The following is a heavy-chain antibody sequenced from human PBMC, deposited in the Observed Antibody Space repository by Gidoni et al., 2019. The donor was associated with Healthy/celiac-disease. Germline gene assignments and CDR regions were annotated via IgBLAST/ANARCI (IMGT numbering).Heavy chain of an antibody. CDR2: INHSGST. V-gene: IGHV4-34*01. CDR3: ARRRLYCSSTSCSHGWFDP. J-gene: IGHJ5*02. CDR1: GGSFSGYY. Sequence: QVQLQQWGAGLLKPSATLSLTCAVYGGSFSGYYWSWIRQPPGKGLEWIGEINHSGSTNYNPSLKSRVTISVDTSKNQSSLKLSSVTAADTAVYYCARRRLYCSSTSCSHGWFDPWGQGTLVTVSS. D-gene: IGHD2-2*01.